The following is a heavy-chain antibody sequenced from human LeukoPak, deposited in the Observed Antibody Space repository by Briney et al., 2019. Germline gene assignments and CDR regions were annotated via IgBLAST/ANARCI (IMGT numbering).Heavy chain of an antibody. CDR2: IIPIFGIA. V-gene: IGHV1-69*04. Sequence: ASVKVSCKASGGTFSSYAISWVRQAPGQGLEWIGRIIPIFGIANYAQKFQGRVTITADKSTSTAYMELSSLRSEDTAVYYCARDETPGDYGFDYWGQGTLVTVSS. CDR1: GGTFSSYA. CDR3: ARDETPGDYGFDY. D-gene: IGHD4-17*01. J-gene: IGHJ4*02.